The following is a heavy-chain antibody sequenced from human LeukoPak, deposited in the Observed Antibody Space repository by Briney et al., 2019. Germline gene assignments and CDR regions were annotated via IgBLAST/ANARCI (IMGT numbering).Heavy chain of an antibody. V-gene: IGHV3-30*02. CDR1: GVAFSRYG. CDR2: IRYDESDK. D-gene: IGHD3-10*01. J-gene: IGHJ4*02. CDR3: ATYFYASGNYYNYIYY. Sequence: GGSLRLSCAASGVAFSRYGMHWLRQAPGKGLEWVAFIRYDESDKKYKPSVKGRFTVSKDNSKNTVSLQMNSLRFEDTALYYCATYFYASGNYYNYIYYWGQGALVTVSS.